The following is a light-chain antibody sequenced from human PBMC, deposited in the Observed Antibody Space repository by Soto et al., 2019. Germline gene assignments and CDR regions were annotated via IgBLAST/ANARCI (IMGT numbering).Light chain of an antibody. V-gene: IGKV3-15*01. CDR2: GAS. CDR3: QQYNDWPRT. CDR1: QSVNSN. J-gene: IGKJ1*01. Sequence: EILMTQSPATLSVSPGERATLSCRASQSVNSNLAWYQQRPGQAPRLLMYGASTRAAGFPARFSGSGSGTEFTLTISSLQSEDFAVYYCQQYNDWPRTFGQGTKVEIK.